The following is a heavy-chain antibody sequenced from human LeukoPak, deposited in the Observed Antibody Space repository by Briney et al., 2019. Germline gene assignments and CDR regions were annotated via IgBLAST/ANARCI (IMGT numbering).Heavy chain of an antibody. V-gene: IGHV1-18*01. Sequence: ASVKASCKASGYTFTSYGISWVRQAPGQGLEWMGWISAYNGNTNYAQKLQGRVTMTTDTSTSTAYMELRSLRSDDTAVYYCAREWLLGKSDTAQNDYWGQGTLVTVSS. J-gene: IGHJ4*02. CDR2: ISAYNGNT. D-gene: IGHD3-22*01. CDR1: GYTFTSYG. CDR3: AREWLLGKSDTAQNDY.